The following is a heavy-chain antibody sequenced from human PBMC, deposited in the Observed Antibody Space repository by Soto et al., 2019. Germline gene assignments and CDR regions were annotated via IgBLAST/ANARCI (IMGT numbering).Heavy chain of an antibody. CDR2: ISSSSSYI. J-gene: IGHJ6*02. CDR3: ARVGGGYYYYGMDV. CDR1: GFTFSSYS. V-gene: IGHV3-21*01. Sequence: EVQLVESGGGLVKPGGSLRLSCAASGFTFSSYSMNWVRQAPGKGLEWVSSISSSSSYIYYADSVKGRFTISRDNAKNSLYLQMTSLRAEDTAVYYCARVGGGYYYYGMDVWGQGTTVTVSS. D-gene: IGHD3-16*01.